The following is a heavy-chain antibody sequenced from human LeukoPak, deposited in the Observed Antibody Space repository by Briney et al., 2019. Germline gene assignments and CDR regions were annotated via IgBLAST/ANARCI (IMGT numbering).Heavy chain of an antibody. D-gene: IGHD3-10*01. J-gene: IGHJ4*02. V-gene: IGHV4-4*02. CDR3: ARVGNYYGSESYYNPIDY. CDR2: IYHSGST. CDR1: GGSISSSNW. Sequence: SETLSLTCAVSGGSISSSNWWSWVRQPPGKGLEWIGEIYHSGSTNYNPSLKSRVTISVDKSKNQFSLKLSSVTAADTAVYYCARVGNYYGSESYYNPIDYWGQGTLVTVSS.